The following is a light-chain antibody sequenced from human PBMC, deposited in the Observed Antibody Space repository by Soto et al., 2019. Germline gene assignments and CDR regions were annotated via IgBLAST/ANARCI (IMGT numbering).Light chain of an antibody. CDR1: QTVIVSY. CDR3: HQYGISPLALT. J-gene: IGKJ4*02. CDR2: GTS. V-gene: IGKV3-20*01. Sequence: EIVLTQSPGTLSLSPGERATLSCRASQTVIVSYLAWYQQKPGQAPRLLIYGTSSRATDIPDRFSGSGSGTDFTLTLSRLEPEAFAVYYCHQYGISPLALTFGGGTKVEV.